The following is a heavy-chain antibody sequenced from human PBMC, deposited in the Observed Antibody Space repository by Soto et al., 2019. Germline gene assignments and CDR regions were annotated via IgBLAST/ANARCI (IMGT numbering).Heavy chain of an antibody. J-gene: IGHJ4*02. CDR1: GYIFIHYY. V-gene: IGHV1-46*01. D-gene: IGHD2-21*01. CDR2: INPNGGST. Sequence: QVQLEQSGAEVKKPGASVKVSCKASGYIFIHYYIHWGRQAPGQGLEWMAIINPNGGSTNYAQKFQGRVTVKSDTSTSTGSMEMNSLGSDDTAVYFCARSLLQGDFWGQGTLVTVSS. CDR3: ARSLLQGDF.